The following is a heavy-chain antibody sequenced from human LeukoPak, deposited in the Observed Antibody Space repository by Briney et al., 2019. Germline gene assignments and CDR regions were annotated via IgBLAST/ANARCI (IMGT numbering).Heavy chain of an antibody. J-gene: IGHJ4*02. D-gene: IGHD2-2*01. Sequence: SETLSLTCTVSGGSIRSYYWSWVRQPPGKGLEWIGYIYYSGSTNYNPSLKSRVTISVDPSKNQSPLKMSSGTAADTAVYYCAGSRRGYFDYWGQGTLVTVSS. CDR3: AGSRRGYFDY. CDR1: GGSIRSYY. CDR2: IYYSGST. V-gene: IGHV4-59*08.